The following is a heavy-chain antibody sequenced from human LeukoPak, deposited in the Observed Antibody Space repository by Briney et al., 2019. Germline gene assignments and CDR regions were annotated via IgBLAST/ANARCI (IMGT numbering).Heavy chain of an antibody. CDR1: GGSISSRSYS. Sequence: SETLSLTCSVSGGSISSRSYSWDWIRQPPGKGLERIGSMYYTGNTDYNPSLKSRVTMSVDTSKNQFSLKLSSVTAADTAVYYCARQVRYCSSTSCYTGNWFDPWGQGTLVTVSS. CDR3: ARQVRYCSSTSCYTGNWFDP. CDR2: MYYTGNT. V-gene: IGHV4-39*01. J-gene: IGHJ5*02. D-gene: IGHD2-2*02.